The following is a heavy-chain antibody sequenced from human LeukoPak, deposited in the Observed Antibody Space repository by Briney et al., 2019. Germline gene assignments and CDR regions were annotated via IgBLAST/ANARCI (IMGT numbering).Heavy chain of an antibody. J-gene: IGHJ4*02. CDR2: ISYDGSNK. Sequence: GGSPRLSCAASGFTFSSYAMHWVRQAPGKGLEWVAVISYDGSNKYYADSVKGRFTISRDNSKNTLYLQMNSLRAEDTAVYYCAREWGSSWYLDYWGQGTLVTVSS. CDR1: GFTFSSYA. V-gene: IGHV3-30-3*01. CDR3: AREWGSSWYLDY. D-gene: IGHD6-13*01.